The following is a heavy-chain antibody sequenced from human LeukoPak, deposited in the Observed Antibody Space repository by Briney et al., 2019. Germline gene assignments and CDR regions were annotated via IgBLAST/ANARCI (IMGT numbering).Heavy chain of an antibody. D-gene: IGHD3-16*02. CDR2: IGGSGGST. J-gene: IGHJ4*02. CDR1: GFTFSSYA. Sequence: PGGSLRLSCAASGFTFSSYAMSWVRQAPEKGLEWVSAIGGSGGSTYYADSVKGRFTISRDNSKNTLYLQMNSLRAEDTAVYYCAKEYDYVWGSYRSPHYFDYWGQGTLVTVSS. CDR3: AKEYDYVWGSYRSPHYFDY. V-gene: IGHV3-23*01.